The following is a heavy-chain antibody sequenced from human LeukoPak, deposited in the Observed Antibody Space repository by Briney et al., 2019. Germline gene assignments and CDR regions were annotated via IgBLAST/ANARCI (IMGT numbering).Heavy chain of an antibody. CDR3: ATEGENSSIDS. Sequence: PGGSLRLSCAGTGLTFSSYAMSWVRQAPGKGLQWVSSIINSGGFTYYPDSVRGRFTISRDNSKYTLYLQMNSLRAEDTAVYYCATEGENSSIDSWGQGTLVTVSS. D-gene: IGHD6-13*01. V-gene: IGHV3-23*01. J-gene: IGHJ5*01. CDR2: IINSGGFT. CDR1: GLTFSSYA.